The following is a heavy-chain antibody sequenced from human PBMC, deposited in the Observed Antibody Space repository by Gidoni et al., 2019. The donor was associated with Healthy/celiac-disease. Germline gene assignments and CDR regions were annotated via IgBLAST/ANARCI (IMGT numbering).Heavy chain of an antibody. V-gene: IGHV4-31*03. CDR2: IYYSGST. D-gene: IGHD6-13*01. J-gene: IGHJ4*02. Sequence: QVQLQESGPGLVKPSQTLSLTCTVSVGSISIGGYYWSWIRQHSGKGLEWIGSIYYSGSTYYNPSLKSRVTISVDTSKNQFSLKLSSVTAADTAVYYCAREKAAAGHFDYWGQGTLVTVSS. CDR1: VGSISIGGYY. CDR3: AREKAAAGHFDY.